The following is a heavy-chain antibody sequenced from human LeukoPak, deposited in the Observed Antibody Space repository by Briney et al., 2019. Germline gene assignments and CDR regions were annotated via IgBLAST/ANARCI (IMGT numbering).Heavy chain of an antibody. D-gene: IGHD3-16*01. CDR2: IGDAGT. J-gene: IGHJ3*01. CDR1: SFTLNDFA. Sequence: PGGSLRLSCAASSFTLNDFAMTWVRQAPGKGLEWVSSIGDAGTYYADSVKGRFTISRDNSKNMLYLQVNILRGGDTAMYYCAKNLGPFDVRGQGTMVTVSS. V-gene: IGHV3-23*01. CDR3: AKNLGPFDV.